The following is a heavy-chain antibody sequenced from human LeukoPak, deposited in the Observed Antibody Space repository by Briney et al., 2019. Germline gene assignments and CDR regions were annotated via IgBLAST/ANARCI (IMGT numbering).Heavy chain of an antibody. CDR2: INHSGST. Sequence: SETLSLTCAVYGGSFSGYYWSWIRQPPGKGLEWIGEINHSGSTNYNPSLKSRVTISVDTSKNQSSLKLSSVTAADTAVYYCARGRYCSGGSCPKYFDLWGRGTLVTVSS. CDR3: ARGRYCSGGSCPKYFDL. CDR1: GGSFSGYY. V-gene: IGHV4-34*01. J-gene: IGHJ2*01. D-gene: IGHD2-15*01.